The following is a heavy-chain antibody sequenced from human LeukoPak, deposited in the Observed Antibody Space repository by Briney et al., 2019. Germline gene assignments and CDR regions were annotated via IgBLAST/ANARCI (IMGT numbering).Heavy chain of an antibody. CDR2: INHSGST. D-gene: IGHD6-13*01. CDR3: ARVAAAGFDY. J-gene: IGHJ4*02. V-gene: IGHV4-34*01. CDR1: GGSFSGYY. Sequence: SETLSLTCAVYGGSFSGYYWSWIRQPPGKWLEWIGEINHSGSTNYNPSLKSRVTISVDTSKNQFSLKLSSVTAADTAVYYCARVAAAGFDYWGQGTLVTVSS.